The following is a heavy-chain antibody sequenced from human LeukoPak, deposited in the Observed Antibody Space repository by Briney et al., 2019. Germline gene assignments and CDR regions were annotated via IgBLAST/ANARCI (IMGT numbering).Heavy chain of an antibody. J-gene: IGHJ6*03. CDR2: IRSKAYGGTT. CDR1: GFTFGEYA. Sequence: GGSLRLSCTASGFTFGEYAMSWVRQAPGKGLEWVGFIRSKAYGGTTEYAASVKGRFTISRDESKSIASPKMNSLKTEDTAVSYCTRGLDTAMAYYYYYMDVWGRGTTVTVSS. V-gene: IGHV3-49*04. CDR3: TRGLDTAMAYYYYYMDV. D-gene: IGHD5-18*01.